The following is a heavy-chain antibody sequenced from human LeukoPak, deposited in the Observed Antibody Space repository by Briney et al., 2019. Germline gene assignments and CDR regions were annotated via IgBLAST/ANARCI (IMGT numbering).Heavy chain of an antibody. J-gene: IGHJ4*02. V-gene: IGHV4-34*01. CDR3: AREVVAAAGYFDY. Sequence: SETLSLTCAVYGGSFSGYYWSWIRQPPGKGLEWIGEINHSGSTNYNPSLKSRVAISVDTSKNQFSLKLSSVTAADTAVYYCAREVVAAAGYFDYWGQGTLVTVSS. CDR1: GGSFSGYY. D-gene: IGHD6-13*01. CDR2: INHSGST.